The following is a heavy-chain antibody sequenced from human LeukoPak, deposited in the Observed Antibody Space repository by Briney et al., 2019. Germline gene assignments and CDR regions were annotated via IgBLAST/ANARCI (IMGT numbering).Heavy chain of an antibody. D-gene: IGHD6-19*01. CDR3: ARDPRGSSGWYSFDY. CDR1: GFTVSSNY. Sequence: GGSLRLSCAASGFTVSSNYMSWVRQAPGKGLEWVSVIYSGGSTYYADSVKGRFTTSRDNSKNTLYLQMNSLRAEDTAVYYCARDPRGSSGWYSFDYWGQGTLVTVSS. CDR2: IYSGGST. J-gene: IGHJ4*02. V-gene: IGHV3-53*01.